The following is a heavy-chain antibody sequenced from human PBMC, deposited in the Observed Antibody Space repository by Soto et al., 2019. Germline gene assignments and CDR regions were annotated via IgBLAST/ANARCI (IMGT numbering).Heavy chain of an antibody. CDR1: GFTFSSYA. Sequence: PGGSLRLSCAASGFTFSSYAMSWVRQAPGKGLEWVSAISGSCGSTYYADSVKGRFTISRDNSKNTLFLQMNSLRAEDTAVYYCANAPVGPAASTFAYYYSGMDVWGQGTTVTVSS. CDR3: ANAPVGPAASTFAYYYSGMDV. J-gene: IGHJ6*02. V-gene: IGHV3-23*01. D-gene: IGHD2-2*01. CDR2: ISGSCGST.